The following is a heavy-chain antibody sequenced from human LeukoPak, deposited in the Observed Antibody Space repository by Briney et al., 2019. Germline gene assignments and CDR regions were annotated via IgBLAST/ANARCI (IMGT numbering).Heavy chain of an antibody. CDR3: AKDQEGYHRPIDY. J-gene: IGHJ4*02. V-gene: IGHV3-23*01. Sequence: AGGSLRLSCAASGLTFNIYDMHWVRQAPGKGLEWVSVISACGGTTDYADSVRGRFTISRDNSKNTLFLQMNSLRAEDTAIYYCAKDQEGYHRPIDYWGQGTLVTVSS. CDR1: GLTFNIYD. CDR2: ISACGGTT. D-gene: IGHD5-24*01.